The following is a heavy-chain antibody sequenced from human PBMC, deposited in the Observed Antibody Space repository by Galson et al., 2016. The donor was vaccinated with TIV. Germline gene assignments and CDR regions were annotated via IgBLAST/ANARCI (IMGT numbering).Heavy chain of an antibody. CDR2: IDPSDSYT. J-gene: IGHJ5*02. D-gene: IGHD3-10*01. CDR3: TAHPPRGSECPDGA. V-gene: IGHV5-10-1*01. Sequence: QSGAEVKKPGESLRISCKVSGYTLTHYWINWVRQMPGKGLEWMGRIDPSDSYTNYSPSLQGHVTISADKSISTAYLQWTSLRASHTAMYYCTAHPPRGSECPDGAWGQGTLVTVSS. CDR1: GYTLTHYW.